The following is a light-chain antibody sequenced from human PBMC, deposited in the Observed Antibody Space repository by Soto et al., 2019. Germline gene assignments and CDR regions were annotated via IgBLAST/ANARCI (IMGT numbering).Light chain of an antibody. CDR2: AAS. J-gene: IGKJ4*01. V-gene: IGKV1-39*01. CDR1: QSISSY. CDR3: QQSYSTPLT. Sequence: DIQMTQSPSSLSASVGDRVTITCPASQSISSYLNWYQQKPGKAPKLQIYAASSLQSGVPSRFSGSGSGTDFTITISSLQPEDFATYYCQQSYSTPLTFGGGTKVEIK.